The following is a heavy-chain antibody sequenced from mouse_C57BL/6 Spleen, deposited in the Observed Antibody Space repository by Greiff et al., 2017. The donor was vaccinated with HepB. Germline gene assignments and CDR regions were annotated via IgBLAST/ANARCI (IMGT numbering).Heavy chain of an antibody. CDR3: ARDTDYDSSFDY. Sequence: EVKLVESGGGLVKPGGSLKLSCAASGFTFSSYAMSWVRQTPEKRLEWVATISDGGSYTYYPDNVKGRFTISRDNAKDNLYLQMSHLKSEDTAMYYCARDTDYDSSFDYWGQGTTLTVSS. D-gene: IGHD2-13*01. CDR2: ISDGGSYT. V-gene: IGHV5-4*01. CDR1: GFTFSSYA. J-gene: IGHJ2*01.